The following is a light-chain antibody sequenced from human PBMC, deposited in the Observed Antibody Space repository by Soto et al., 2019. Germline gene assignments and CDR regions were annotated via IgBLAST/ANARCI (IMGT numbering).Light chain of an antibody. CDR2: SAS. V-gene: IGKV1-17*01. CDR1: QGIRDA. J-gene: IGKJ5*01. Sequence: DIQMTQSRSSLSASVGHRVTITGRARQGIRDALGWDQHKPGTVPKRLIYSASSVQNGVPSRFSGSGSETVFTLTISSLQPEDFATYFCLQHSDYPFTFGQGTRLEIK. CDR3: LQHSDYPFT.